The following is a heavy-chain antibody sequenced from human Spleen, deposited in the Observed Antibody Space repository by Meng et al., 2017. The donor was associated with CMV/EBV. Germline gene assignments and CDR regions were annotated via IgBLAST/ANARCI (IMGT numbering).Heavy chain of an antibody. CDR3: ARDRGDY. J-gene: IGHJ4*02. V-gene: IGHV3-13*01. CDR1: GFTFSSYD. Sequence: GESLKISCAASGFTFSSYDMHWVRQATGKGLEWVSAIGTAGDTYYPGSVKGRFTISRDNSKNTLYLQMNSLRAEDTAVYYCARDRGDYWGQGTLVTVSS. CDR2: IGTAGDT. D-gene: IGHD3-10*01.